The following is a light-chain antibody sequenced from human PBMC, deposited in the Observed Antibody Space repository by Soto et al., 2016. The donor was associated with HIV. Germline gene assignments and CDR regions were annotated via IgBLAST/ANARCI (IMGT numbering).Light chain of an antibody. V-gene: IGLV3-1*01. CDR3: QAWDSSTGV. Sequence: SYELTQPPSVSVSPGQTARITCSGDKLWEKYVSWYQQKPGQSPVLVIYQDAMRPSGIPERFSGSNSGNTATLTISGTQTMDEADYYCQAWDSSTGVFGGGIELTVL. CDR2: QDA. CDR1: KLWEKY. J-gene: IGLJ2*01.